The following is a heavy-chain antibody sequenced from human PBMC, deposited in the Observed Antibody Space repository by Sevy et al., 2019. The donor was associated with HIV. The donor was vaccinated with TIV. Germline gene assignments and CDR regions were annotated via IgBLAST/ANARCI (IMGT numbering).Heavy chain of an antibody. D-gene: IGHD3-16*01. CDR2: IYSGGST. CDR1: GFIVSSNY. J-gene: IGHJ6*04. Sequence: GGSLRLSCAASGFIVSSNYMSWVRQAPGKGLEWVSVIYSGGSTYYADSVKGRFTIARDNSKNTLYLQMNRLRSEDTAAYYGAREGEQYPHWGKGTTVTVSS. CDR3: AREGEQYPH. V-gene: IGHV3-53*01.